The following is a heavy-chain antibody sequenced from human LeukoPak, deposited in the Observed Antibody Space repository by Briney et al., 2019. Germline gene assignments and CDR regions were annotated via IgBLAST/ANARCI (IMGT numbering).Heavy chain of an antibody. CDR1: GFTFSNYA. CDR3: AKAPRFGDHATEYYYYYMDV. CDR2: ISRSGGST. Sequence: GGSLRLSCAASGFTFSNYAMNWVRQAPGKGLEWVSSISRSGGSTFYADSVKGRLTISRDNSKNTLYLQMNSLRAEDTAVYYCAKAPRFGDHATEYYYYYMDVWGKGTTVTVSS. J-gene: IGHJ6*03. D-gene: IGHD3-3*01. V-gene: IGHV3-23*01.